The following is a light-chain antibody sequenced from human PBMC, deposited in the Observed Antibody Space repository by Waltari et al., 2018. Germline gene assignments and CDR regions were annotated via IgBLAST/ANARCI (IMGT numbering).Light chain of an antibody. CDR2: DVS. Sequence: QSALPQPASVSGSPGQSITISCPGTSSDVGGYNYFSWYQQHPGKAPKLMIYDVSKRPSGVSNRFSGSKSGNTASLTISGLQAEDEADYYCSSYTSSSTFGVFGTGTKVTVL. CDR3: SSYTSSSTFGV. CDR1: SSDVGGYNY. V-gene: IGLV2-14*01. J-gene: IGLJ1*01.